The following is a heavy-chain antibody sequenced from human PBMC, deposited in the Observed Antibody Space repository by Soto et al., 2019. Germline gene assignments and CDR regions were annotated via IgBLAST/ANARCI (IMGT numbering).Heavy chain of an antibody. CDR3: ARGGSYGRYRTLRAYYFDY. Sequence: GASVKVSCKASGYTFASYGISWVRQAPGQGLEWMGWMNAYSGNTNYAQKLQGRVTMTTDTSISTAYMELRSLRSEDTAVYYCARGGSYGRYRTLRAYYFDYWGQGTLVTVSS. J-gene: IGHJ4*02. CDR1: GYTFASYG. CDR2: MNAYSGNT. D-gene: IGHD5-12*01. V-gene: IGHV1-18*01.